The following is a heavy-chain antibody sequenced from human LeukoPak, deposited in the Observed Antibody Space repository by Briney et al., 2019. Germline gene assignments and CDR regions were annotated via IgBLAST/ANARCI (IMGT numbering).Heavy chain of an antibody. D-gene: IGHD6-6*01. CDR3: ARDLGWSSSH. Sequence: ASVKVSCKASGYTFTGHYMNWVRLAPGQGLEWMGWINPTGGTTYAHKFQDTVTMTRDTSINTAYMELSGLRSDDTAVYYCARDLGWSSSHWGQGTLVTVSS. CDR1: GYTFTGHY. V-gene: IGHV1-2*02. J-gene: IGHJ4*02. CDR2: INPTGGT.